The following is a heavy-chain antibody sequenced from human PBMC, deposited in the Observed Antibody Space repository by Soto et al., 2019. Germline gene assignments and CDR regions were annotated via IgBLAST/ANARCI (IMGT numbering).Heavy chain of an antibody. J-gene: IGHJ4*02. V-gene: IGHV3-23*01. CDR3: VTAYTLGGNYYFDC. CDR1: GCTFSAYA. CDR2: INGRGDTT. D-gene: IGHD2-15*01. Sequence: SVGSLRLSCAASGCTFSAYAMTWVRHSPGKGLQWVSSINGRGDTTYYAASVKGRFTISRDNSKTTVFLQMNSLRAGDTAVYYCVTAYTLGGNYYFDCWGEG.